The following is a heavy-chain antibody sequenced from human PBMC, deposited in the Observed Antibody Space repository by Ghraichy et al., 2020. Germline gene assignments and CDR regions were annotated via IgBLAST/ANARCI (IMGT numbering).Heavy chain of an antibody. CDR1: GGSISSSSYF. V-gene: IGHV4-39*01. J-gene: IGHJ5*02. D-gene: IGHD3-22*01. CDR3: ARHAREYDYYDSSGSNWFDP. CDR2: ISYSGST. Sequence: SETLSLTCTVSGGSISSSSYFWGWIRQPPGKGLEWIGSISYSGSTYYNPSLKSRVTISVDTSKNQFSLKLSSVTAADTAVYYCARHAREYDYYDSSGSNWFDPWGQGTLVTVSS.